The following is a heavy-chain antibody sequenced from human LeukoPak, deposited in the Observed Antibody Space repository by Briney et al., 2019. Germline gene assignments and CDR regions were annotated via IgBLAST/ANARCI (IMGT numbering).Heavy chain of an antibody. J-gene: IGHJ2*01. CDR1: GGSMSSGSYS. D-gene: IGHD2-15*01. CDR2: IYHSGST. Sequence: SETLSLTCTVSGGSMSSGSYSWSWIRQPPGKGLVWIGYIYHSGSTYYNPSLKSRVTISVARSKKQFSLRLSSVTAADTAVYYCARDPSSPRGYFDLWGRGTLVTVSS. CDR3: ARDPSSPRGYFDL. V-gene: IGHV4-30-2*01.